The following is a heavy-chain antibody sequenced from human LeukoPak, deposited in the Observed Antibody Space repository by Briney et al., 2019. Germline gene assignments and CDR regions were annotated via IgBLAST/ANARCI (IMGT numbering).Heavy chain of an antibody. CDR1: GFTFTTYW. CDR2: IKEDGSEI. Sequence: GGSLRLSCAASGFTFTTYWMSWVRQAPEKGLEWVANIKEDGSEIHYVDSVKGRFTISRDNAENSLYLQMDSLRAEDTAVYYCAKDRSIGTYYTFDHWGQGTLVTVSS. D-gene: IGHD1-26*01. V-gene: IGHV3-7*01. CDR3: AKDRSIGTYYTFDH. J-gene: IGHJ4*02.